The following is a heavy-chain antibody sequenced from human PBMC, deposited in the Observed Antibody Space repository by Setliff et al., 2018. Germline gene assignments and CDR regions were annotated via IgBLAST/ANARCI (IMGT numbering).Heavy chain of an antibody. CDR2: IYPGDSIT. D-gene: IGHD3-10*01. J-gene: IGHJ5*02. CDR3: ARRPYYYGSGTYLDNNNRWFDP. V-gene: IGHV5-51*01. CDR1: GYSFSTCW. Sequence: GESLTLSCKGSGYSFSTCWIGWVRQMPGKGLEWMGIIYPGDSITRYSPSFQGQVTISVDKSINTAYLQWSSLRASDTAIYYCARRPYYYGSGTYLDNNNRWFDPWGQGTLVTVSS.